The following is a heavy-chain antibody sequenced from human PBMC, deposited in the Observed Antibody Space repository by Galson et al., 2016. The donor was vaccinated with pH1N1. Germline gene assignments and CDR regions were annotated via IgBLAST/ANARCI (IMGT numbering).Heavy chain of an antibody. D-gene: IGHD1-20*01. Sequence: LSLTCTVSGGSLSGYYWSWIRQSAGKGLEYIGRIYTSGAPNSNPSLSSRITMSTDTSKNQFSLSLNFVTAADTAVYYCARLDNWNHYSDAFDVWGPGTMVTVSS. CDR1: GGSLSGYY. CDR2: IYTSGAP. J-gene: IGHJ3*01. CDR3: ARLDNWNHYSDAFDV. V-gene: IGHV4-4*07.